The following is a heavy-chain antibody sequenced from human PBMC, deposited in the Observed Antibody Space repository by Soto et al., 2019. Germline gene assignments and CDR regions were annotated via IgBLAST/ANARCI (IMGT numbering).Heavy chain of an antibody. CDR3: ERGGTMGRGALNNWFDP. Sequence: ASVKVSCKASGYTFTGYYMHWVRQAPGQGLEWMGWINPNSGGTNYAQKFQGRVTMTRDTSISTAYMELSRLRSDDTAVYYCERGGTMGRGALNNWFDPWGQGTLVTVSS. V-gene: IGHV1-2*02. CDR1: GYTFTGYY. CDR2: INPNSGGT. D-gene: IGHD3-10*01. J-gene: IGHJ5*02.